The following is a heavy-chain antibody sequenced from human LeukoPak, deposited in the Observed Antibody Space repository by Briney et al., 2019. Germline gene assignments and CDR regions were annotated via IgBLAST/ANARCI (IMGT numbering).Heavy chain of an antibody. Sequence: GESLKISCKGSGYSFTSYWINWVRQMPGKGLEWMGKIDLSDSYTNYSPSFQGRVTISADKSISTAYLQWSSLKASDTAMYYCARQSHGMDVWGQGTTVTVSS. CDR2: IDLSDSYT. J-gene: IGHJ6*02. CDR3: ARQSHGMDV. CDR1: GYSFTSYW. V-gene: IGHV5-10-1*01.